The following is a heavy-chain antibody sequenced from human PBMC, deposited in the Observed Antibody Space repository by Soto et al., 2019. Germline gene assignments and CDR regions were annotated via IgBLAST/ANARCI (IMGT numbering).Heavy chain of an antibody. Sequence: QVQLVESGGGLVKPGGSLRLSCAASGFTFSDYYMGWIRQAPGKGLEYISYISSGGSFIYYADSVKGRFTISRDTAKTSLYLQMNSLRAEDTALYYCARHRYYEGSVPGYGMDVWGQGTTVTVSS. V-gene: IGHV3-11*01. CDR1: GFTFSDYY. J-gene: IGHJ6*02. CDR3: ARHRYYEGSVPGYGMDV. D-gene: IGHD3-16*01. CDR2: ISSGGSFI.